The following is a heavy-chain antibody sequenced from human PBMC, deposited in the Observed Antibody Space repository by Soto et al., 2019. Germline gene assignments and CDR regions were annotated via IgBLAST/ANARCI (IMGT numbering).Heavy chain of an antibody. CDR3: ARRLQGGYRTIYHGWLDP. D-gene: IGHD3-16*02. Sequence: TSETLSLTCTVSGGSINIHNYYWGWIRQPPGKGLEWIGSMFSGGSTYYSPSLKSRVSISVDTSKNQFSLHLNSVTAADTAVYYCARRLQGGYRTIYHGWLDPWGQGVPVTVSS. J-gene: IGHJ5*02. CDR1: GGSINIHNYY. CDR2: MFSGGST. V-gene: IGHV4-39*01.